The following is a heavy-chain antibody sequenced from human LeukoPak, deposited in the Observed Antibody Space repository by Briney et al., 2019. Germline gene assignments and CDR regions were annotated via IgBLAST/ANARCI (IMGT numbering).Heavy chain of an antibody. CDR2: INPNSGGT. J-gene: IGHJ4*02. CDR1: GYTFTGYY. CDR3: ARVGSYGRLIIRY. V-gene: IGHV1-2*02. D-gene: IGHD5-18*01. Sequence: ASVKVSCQASGYTFTGYYMHWVRPAPGQGLEWMGWINPNSGGTNYAQKFQGRVTMTRDTSISTAYMELSRLRSDDTAVYYCARVGSYGRLIIRYWGQGTLVTVSS.